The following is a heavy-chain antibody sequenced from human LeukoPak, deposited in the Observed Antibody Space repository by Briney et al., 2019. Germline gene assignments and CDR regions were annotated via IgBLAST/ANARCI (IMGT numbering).Heavy chain of an antibody. D-gene: IGHD5-24*01. CDR2: ISSSGSTI. CDR3: ARSEMATVYYFDY. J-gene: IGHJ4*02. CDR1: GFTLSSYW. V-gene: IGHV3-48*04. Sequence: GGSLRLSCAASGFTLSSYWMSWVRQAPGKGLEWVSYISSSGSTIYYADSVKGRFTISRDNAKNSLYLQMDSLRAEDTAVYYCARSEMATVYYFDYWGQGTLVTVSS.